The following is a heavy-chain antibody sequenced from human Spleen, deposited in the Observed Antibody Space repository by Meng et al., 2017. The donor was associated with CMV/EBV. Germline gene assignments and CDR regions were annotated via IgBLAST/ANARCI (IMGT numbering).Heavy chain of an antibody. CDR3: ARREEDNWNDIPMSWFDS. D-gene: IGHD1-20*01. Sequence: FTLREYGMSWIRQTPGKGLESVSYISSRGRTIYYADSVQGRFTISRDNAKNSLYLQMNSLTAGDTAVYYCARREEDNWNDIPMSWFDSWGQGTLVTVSS. J-gene: IGHJ5*01. CDR1: FTLREYG. CDR2: ISSRGRTI. V-gene: IGHV3-11*01.